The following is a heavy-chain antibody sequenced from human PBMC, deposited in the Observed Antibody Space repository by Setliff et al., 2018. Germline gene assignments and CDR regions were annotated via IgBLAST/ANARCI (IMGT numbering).Heavy chain of an antibody. CDR1: GFSLNTSGMR. CDR2: IDWDDDK. D-gene: IGHD6-13*01. Sequence: SGPTLVNPTQTLTLTCTFSGFSLNTSGMRVSWIRQPPGKALEWLARIDWDDDKSYSTSLKTRLTISKDTSKKQVVLTMTNTDPVDTATYYCARISASSSHFDYWGPGTLVTVS. CDR3: ARISASSSHFDY. V-gene: IGHV2-70*04. J-gene: IGHJ4*02.